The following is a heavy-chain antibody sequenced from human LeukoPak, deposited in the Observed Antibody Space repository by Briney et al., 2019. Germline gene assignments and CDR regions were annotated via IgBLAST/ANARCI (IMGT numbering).Heavy chain of an antibody. J-gene: IGHJ5*02. V-gene: IGHV4-34*01. D-gene: IGHD3-22*01. Sequence: SETLSLTCAVYGESFSGHYWTWIRQPPGKGLEWIGEINHSGSTNYNPSLKSRVTISVDTSKNQFSLKLSSVTAADTAVYYCARIVITPRFDPWGQGTLVTVSS. CDR1: GESFSGHY. CDR3: ARIVITPRFDP. CDR2: INHSGST.